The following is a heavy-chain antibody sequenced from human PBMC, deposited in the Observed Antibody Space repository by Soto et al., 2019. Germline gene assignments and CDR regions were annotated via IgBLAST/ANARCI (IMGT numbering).Heavy chain of an antibody. D-gene: IGHD4-17*01. CDR3: AKDRYGDYAFDY. V-gene: IGHV3-23*01. CDR1: GFTFTSYA. J-gene: IGHJ4*02. Sequence: GGSLRLSCAASGFTFTSYAMSWVRQAPGKGLEWVSAISGSGGSTYYADSVKGRFTISRDNSKNTLFLQMNSLRAEDTAVYYCAKDRYGDYAFDYWGQGTLVTVYS. CDR2: ISGSGGST.